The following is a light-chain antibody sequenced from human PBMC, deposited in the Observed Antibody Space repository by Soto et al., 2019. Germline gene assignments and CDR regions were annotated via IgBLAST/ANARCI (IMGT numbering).Light chain of an antibody. CDR2: DVS. CDR1: GSDVGGYNY. Sequence: QSALTQPASVSGSPGQSITISCTGTGSDVGGYNYVSWYQHHPGKAPKLMIYDVSNRPSGVSNRFSGSKSDNTASLTLSGLQAEDEADYYCTSYTSSSTVVFGGGTKLTVL. J-gene: IGLJ2*01. V-gene: IGLV2-14*03. CDR3: TSYTSSSTVV.